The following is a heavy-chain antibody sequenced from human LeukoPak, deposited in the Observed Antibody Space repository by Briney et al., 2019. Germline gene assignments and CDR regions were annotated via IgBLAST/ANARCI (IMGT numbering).Heavy chain of an antibody. J-gene: IGHJ4*02. V-gene: IGHV1-46*01. Sequence: ASVKVSCKPSGYTFTDYYMRWMRQAPGQGREGMRIINPFGYSTSYAQKFQGRVTMTRDTSTSTVYMELSSLRSEDTAVYYCASVLYCGADCYSGRYFFDYWGQGTLVTVSS. D-gene: IGHD2-21*02. CDR1: GYTFTDYY. CDR2: INPFGYST. CDR3: ASVLYCGADCYSGRYFFDY.